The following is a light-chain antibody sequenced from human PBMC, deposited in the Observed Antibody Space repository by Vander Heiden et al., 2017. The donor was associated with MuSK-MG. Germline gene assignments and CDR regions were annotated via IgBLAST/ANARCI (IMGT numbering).Light chain of an antibody. J-gene: IGLJ2*01. V-gene: IGLV3-1*01. CDR2: QDS. CDR1: KLGDKY. Sequence: SYELTQPPSVSVSPGQTASITCSGDKLGDKYACWYQQKPGQSPVLVIYQDSKRHSGIPERFSGSNSGNTDTLTISGTQAMDEADYYCQAWDSSTVVFGGGTKLTVL. CDR3: QAWDSSTVV.